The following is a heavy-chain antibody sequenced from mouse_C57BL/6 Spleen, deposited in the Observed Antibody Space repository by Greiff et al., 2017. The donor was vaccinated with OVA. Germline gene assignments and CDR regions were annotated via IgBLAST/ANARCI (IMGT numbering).Heavy chain of an antibody. CDR2: ISYDGSN. J-gene: IGHJ2*01. CDR1: GYSITSGYY. CDR3: ARAGLLPYYFDY. Sequence: EVQLQQSGPGLVKPSQSLSLTCSVTGYSITSGYYWNWIRQFPGNKLEWMGYISYDGSNNYNPSLKNRISITRDTSKNQFFLKLNSVTTEDTATYYCARAGLLPYYFDYWGQGTTLTVSS. D-gene: IGHD2-3*01. V-gene: IGHV3-6*01.